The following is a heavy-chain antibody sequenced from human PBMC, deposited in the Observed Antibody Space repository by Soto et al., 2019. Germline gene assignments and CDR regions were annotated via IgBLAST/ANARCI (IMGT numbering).Heavy chain of an antibody. CDR1: GGSIDSGDYY. D-gene: IGHD6-6*01. V-gene: IGHV4-61*08. CDR3: QRARPGYYYYGMDV. CDR2: VYYSGTT. J-gene: IGHJ6*02. Sequence: SETLSLTCTVSGGSIDSGDYYWSWIRQPPGKGLEWLGYVYYSGTTNYNPFLKSRVTLSLDKSKNQFSLKMNSVTAADTAAYYCQRARPGYYYYGMDVWGQGTTVTVS.